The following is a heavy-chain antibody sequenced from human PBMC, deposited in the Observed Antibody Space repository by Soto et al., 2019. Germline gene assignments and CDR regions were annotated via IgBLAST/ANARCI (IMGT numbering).Heavy chain of an antibody. D-gene: IGHD4-17*01. CDR1: GFTFSSYG. Sequence: SLRLSCAASGFTFSSYGMHWVRQAPGKGLEWVAVIWYDGSNKYYADSVKGRFTISRDNSKNTLYLQMNSLRAEDTAVYYCARNPYDYGDYYYGMDVWGQGTTVTVSS. J-gene: IGHJ6*02. V-gene: IGHV3-33*01. CDR3: ARNPYDYGDYYYGMDV. CDR2: IWYDGSNK.